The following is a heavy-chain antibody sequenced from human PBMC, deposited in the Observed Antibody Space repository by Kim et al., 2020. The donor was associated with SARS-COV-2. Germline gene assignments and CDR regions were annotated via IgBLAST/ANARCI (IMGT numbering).Heavy chain of an antibody. CDR2: INHSGST. V-gene: IGHV4-34*01. J-gene: IGHJ6*02. D-gene: IGHD2-2*03. Sequence: SETLSLTCAVYGGSFSGYYWSWIRQPPGKGLEWIGEINHSGSTNYNPSLKSRVTISVDTSKNQFSLKLSSVTAADTAVYYCARRDGFARVYGMDVWGQGT. CDR1: GGSFSGYY. CDR3: ARRDGFARVYGMDV.